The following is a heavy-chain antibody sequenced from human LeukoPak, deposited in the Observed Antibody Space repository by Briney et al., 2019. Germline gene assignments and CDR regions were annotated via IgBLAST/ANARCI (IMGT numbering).Heavy chain of an antibody. V-gene: IGHV3-49*03. CDR1: GFTLGDYA. CDR3: ARDPYNSYGYGSYAFDI. D-gene: IGHD5-18*01. CDR2: IRSKAYGGTT. J-gene: IGHJ3*02. Sequence: GGSLRLSCTASGFTLGDYAMSWFRQAPGKWLEWVGCIRSKAYGGTTEYAASVKGRFTISRDDSKSIACLQMNSLKTEDTAVYYCARDPYNSYGYGSYAFDIWGQGTMVTVSS.